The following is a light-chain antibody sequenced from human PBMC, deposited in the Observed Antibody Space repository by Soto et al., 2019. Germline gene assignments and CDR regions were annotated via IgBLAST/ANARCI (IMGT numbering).Light chain of an antibody. CDR2: AVN. CDR3: SSYAGSNNLV. V-gene: IGLV2-14*01. CDR1: SSDVGGYKY. Sequence: QSVLTQPASVSGSPGQSITISCTGTSSDVGGYKYVSWYQHHPGQAPKLMIHAVNSRPSGVSTRFSGSKSGNTASLTISGLQPEDEADYYCSSYAGSNNLVFGGGTQLTVL. J-gene: IGLJ2*01.